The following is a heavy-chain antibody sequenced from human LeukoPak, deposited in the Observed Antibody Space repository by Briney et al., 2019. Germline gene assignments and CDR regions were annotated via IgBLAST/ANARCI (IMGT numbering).Heavy chain of an antibody. V-gene: IGHV3-30*19. CDR1: GFTFSSYG. CDR2: ISYDGSNK. D-gene: IGHD2-2*01. J-gene: IGHJ6*02. Sequence: PGGSLRLSCAASGFTFSSYGMHWVRQAPGKGLEWVAVISYDGSNKYYADSVKGRFTISRDNSKNTLYLQMNSLRAEDTAAYYCARGPAAYCSSTSCRYYYYYGMDVWGQGTTVTVSS. CDR3: ARGPAAYCSSTSCRYYYYYGMDV.